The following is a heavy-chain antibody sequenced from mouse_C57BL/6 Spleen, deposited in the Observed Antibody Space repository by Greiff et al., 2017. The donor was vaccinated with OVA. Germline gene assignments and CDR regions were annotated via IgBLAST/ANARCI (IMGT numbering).Heavy chain of an antibody. J-gene: IGHJ4*01. Sequence: QVQLQQPGAELVRPGSSVKLSCKASGYTFTSYWMHWVKQRPIQGLEWIGNIDPSDSETHYNQKFKDKATLTVDKSSSTAYMQLSSLTSAYSAVYYCARSTTVVGYAMDYWGQGTSVTVSS. V-gene: IGHV1-52*01. CDR2: IDPSDSET. D-gene: IGHD1-1*01. CDR3: ARSTTVVGYAMDY. CDR1: GYTFTSYW.